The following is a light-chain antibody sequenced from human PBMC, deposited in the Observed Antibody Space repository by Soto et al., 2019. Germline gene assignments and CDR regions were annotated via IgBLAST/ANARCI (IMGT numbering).Light chain of an antibody. V-gene: IGKV1-5*03. CDR2: KAS. J-gene: IGKJ1*01. CDR3: QQYRDNWT. Sequence: DLRMTQSPSTLSASVGDRVTITCRASQSISSWLAWYQQKPGTAPKLLIYKASTLQSGVPSRFSGSGSGTEFTLTISSLQPDDSATYYCQQYRDNWTFGQGTKVEIK. CDR1: QSISSW.